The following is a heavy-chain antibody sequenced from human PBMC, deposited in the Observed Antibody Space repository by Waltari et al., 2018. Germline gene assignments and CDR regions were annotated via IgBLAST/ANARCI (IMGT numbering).Heavy chain of an antibody. CDR3: ASLGAYDILTGYYSFDY. CDR2: IYYSGST. CDR1: GGSISSSSYY. J-gene: IGHJ4*02. D-gene: IGHD3-9*01. Sequence: QLQLQESGPGLVKPSETLSLTCTVSGGSISSSSYYWGWIRQPPGKGLEWIGSIYYSGSTCYNPSLKSRVTISVDTSKNQFSLKLSSVTAADTAVYYCASLGAYDILTGYYSFDYWGQGTLVTVSS. V-gene: IGHV4-39*01.